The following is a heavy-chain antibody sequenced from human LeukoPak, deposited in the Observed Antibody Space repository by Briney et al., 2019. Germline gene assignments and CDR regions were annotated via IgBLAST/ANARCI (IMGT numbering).Heavy chain of an antibody. CDR1: GFTFSSYA. CDR3: ARGLYDFWSGYPHVLGY. CDR2: ISGSGAST. Sequence: GGSLRLSCAASGFTFSSYAMSWVRQAPGKGLEWVSAISGSGASTYYADSVKGRFTVSRDNSKNTLYLQMNSLRAEDTAVYYCARGLYDFWSGYPHVLGYWGQGTLVTVSS. D-gene: IGHD3-3*01. J-gene: IGHJ4*02. V-gene: IGHV3-23*01.